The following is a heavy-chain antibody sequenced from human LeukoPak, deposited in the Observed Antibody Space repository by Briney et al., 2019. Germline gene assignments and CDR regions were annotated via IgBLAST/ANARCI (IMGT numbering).Heavy chain of an antibody. Sequence: PSETLSLTCTVSGGSISSNDYYWGWIRQPPGKGLEWIGSIYYSGSTYYNPPLKSRVTISVDTSKNQFSLKLSSVTAADTAVYYCAPMGVPAATLLGIYNWFDPWGQGTLVTVSS. CDR1: GGSISSNDYY. J-gene: IGHJ5*02. CDR3: APMGVPAATLLGIYNWFDP. CDR2: IYYSGST. D-gene: IGHD2-2*01. V-gene: IGHV4-39*01.